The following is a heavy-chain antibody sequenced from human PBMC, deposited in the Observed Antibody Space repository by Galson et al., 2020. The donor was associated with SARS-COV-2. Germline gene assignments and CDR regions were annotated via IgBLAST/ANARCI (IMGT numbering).Heavy chain of an antibody. CDR3: AKSLYSSGQSETRGMDV. V-gene: IGHV3-23*01. CDR2: ISSSVDTT. D-gene: IGHD6-25*01. CDR1: GLTFSRDA. J-gene: IGHJ6*02. Sequence: RGSLRLSCPPSGLTFSRDAMNWVRQAPGEGLERVLAISSSVDTTHYAGSVKGWFTISRDNSKNTLYMQMNSVRAEDTAVYYCAKSLYSSGQSETRGMDVWGQGATVTVSS.